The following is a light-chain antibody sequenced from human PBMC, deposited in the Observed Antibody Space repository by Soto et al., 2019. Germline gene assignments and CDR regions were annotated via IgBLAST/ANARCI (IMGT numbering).Light chain of an antibody. J-gene: IGKJ2*01. CDR1: QSVSSN. CDR3: QQYNNWPGT. CDR2: GAS. V-gene: IGKV3-15*01. Sequence: EIVMTQSPATLSVSPGERDTLSCRASQSVSSNLAWYQQKPGQAPRLLIYGASTRATGIPARFSGSGSGTEFTLTISSLQSEDFAVYYCQQYNNWPGTFGQGTNLEIK.